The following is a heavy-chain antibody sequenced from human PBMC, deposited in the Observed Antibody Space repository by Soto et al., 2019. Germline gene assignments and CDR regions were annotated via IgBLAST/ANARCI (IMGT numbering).Heavy chain of an antibody. V-gene: IGHV1-69*13. Sequence: PSVKVSCKASGGTFSSYAISWVRQAPGQGLEWMGGIIPIFGTANYAQKFQGRVTITADESTSTAYMELSSLRSEDTAVYYCARAKYYYDSSGYWDDYWGQGTPVTVSS. CDR3: ARAKYYYDSSGYWDDY. D-gene: IGHD3-22*01. CDR1: GGTFSSYA. CDR2: IIPIFGTA. J-gene: IGHJ4*02.